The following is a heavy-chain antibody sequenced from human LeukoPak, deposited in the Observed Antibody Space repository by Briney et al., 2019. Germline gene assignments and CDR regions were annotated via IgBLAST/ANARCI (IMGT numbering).Heavy chain of an antibody. Sequence: SETLSLTCTVSGGSITNYYWSWVRQAPGKGLEWIGDIFYSGSTDYNPSLKSRVTISVDTSKNQFSLRLSSVTAADTAVYFCARHYDSSAYWYYFDYWGQGTLVTVSS. J-gene: IGHJ4*02. CDR1: GGSITNYY. V-gene: IGHV4-59*08. CDR3: ARHYDSSAYWYYFDY. CDR2: IFYSGST. D-gene: IGHD3-22*01.